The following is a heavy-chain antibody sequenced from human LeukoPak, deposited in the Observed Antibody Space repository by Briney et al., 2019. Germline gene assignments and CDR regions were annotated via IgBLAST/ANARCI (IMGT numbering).Heavy chain of an antibody. D-gene: IGHD3-10*01. V-gene: IGHV1-18*01. J-gene: IGHJ2*01. CDR3: ARVNMFRGVVDGWYSGL. Sequence: ASVKVSCKASGYTFSNSGINWLRQAPGQGLEWLGWISADNRNVRYSQTFQGRVTMTTETPTSTVYMELKSLTSDDTAVYYCARVNMFRGVVDGWYSGLWGRGTLVIVSS. CDR2: ISADNRNV. CDR1: GYTFSNSG.